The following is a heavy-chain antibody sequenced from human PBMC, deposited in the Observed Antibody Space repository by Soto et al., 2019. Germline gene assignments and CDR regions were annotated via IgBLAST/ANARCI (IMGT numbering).Heavy chain of an antibody. D-gene: IGHD1-26*01. CDR3: ARDGSRRAFDY. J-gene: IGHJ4*02. Sequence: SETLSLTCTVSGGSISSSSYYWGWIRQPPGKGLEWIGSIYYSGSTYYNPSLKSRVTISVDTSKNQFSLKLSSVTAADTAVYYCARDGSRRAFDYWGQGTLVTVSS. CDR1: GGSISSSSYY. CDR2: IYYSGST. V-gene: IGHV4-39*02.